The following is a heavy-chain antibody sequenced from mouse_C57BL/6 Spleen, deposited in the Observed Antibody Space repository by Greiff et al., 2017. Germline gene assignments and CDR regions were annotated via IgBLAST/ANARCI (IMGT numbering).Heavy chain of an antibody. CDR1: GYTFTSYW. Sequence: VQLQQPGAELVKPGASVKLSCKASGYTFTSYWMHWVKQRPGQGLEWIGMIHPNSGSTNYNEKFKSKATRTLDKSSSTAYMQLSSLTYEDSAVYYCARVTTVVENFDYWGQGTTLTVSS. V-gene: IGHV1-64*01. D-gene: IGHD1-1*01. J-gene: IGHJ2*01. CDR2: IHPNSGST. CDR3: ARVTTVVENFDY.